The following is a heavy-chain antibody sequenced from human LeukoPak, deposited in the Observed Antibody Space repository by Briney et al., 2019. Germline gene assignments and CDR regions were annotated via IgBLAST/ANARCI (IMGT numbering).Heavy chain of an antibody. CDR1: GFTFSSYG. D-gene: IGHD2-21*01. CDR2: IWYDGSNK. J-gene: IGHJ4*02. Sequence: GGSLRLSCAASGFTFSSYGMHWVRQAPGKGLERVAVIWYDGSNKYYADSVKGRFTISRDNSKNTLYLQMNSLRAEDTAVYYCARDGSLFADYYFDYWGQGTLVTVSS. V-gene: IGHV3-33*01. CDR3: ARDGSLFADYYFDY.